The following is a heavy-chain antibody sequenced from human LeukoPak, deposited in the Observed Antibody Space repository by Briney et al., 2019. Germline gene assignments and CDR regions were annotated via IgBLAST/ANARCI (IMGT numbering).Heavy chain of an antibody. J-gene: IGHJ4*02. CDR3: ARKRGGSGSSCFDY. CDR1: GFTFSSYA. CDR2: ISSSSSYI. V-gene: IGHV3-21*01. D-gene: IGHD3-10*01. Sequence: GGSLRLSCAASGFTFSSYAMHWVRQAPGKGLEWVSSISSSSSYIYYADSVKGRFTISRDNAKNSLYLQMNSLRAEDTAVYYCARKRGGSGSSCFDYWGQGTLVTVSS.